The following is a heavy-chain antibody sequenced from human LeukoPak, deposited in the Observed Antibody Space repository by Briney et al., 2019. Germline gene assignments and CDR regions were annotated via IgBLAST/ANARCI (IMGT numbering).Heavy chain of an antibody. D-gene: IGHD3-10*02. CDR3: AELGITMIGGV. J-gene: IGHJ6*04. CDR2: LGGSGADI. V-gene: IGHV3-23*01. Sequence: PGGSLRLSCAASGFTFSSYAMSWVRRAPGKGLEWGSGLGGSGADIFYADSVKGRFTISRDNSKNTLYLQMNSLRAEDTAVYYCAELGITMIGGVWGKGTTVTISS. CDR1: GFTFSSYA.